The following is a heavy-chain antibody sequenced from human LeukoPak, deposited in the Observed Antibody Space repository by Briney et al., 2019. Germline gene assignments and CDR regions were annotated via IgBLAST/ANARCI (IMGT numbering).Heavy chain of an antibody. J-gene: IGHJ4*02. CDR2: IGAYNGNT. V-gene: IGHV1-18*01. D-gene: IGHD3-3*01. Sequence: GASVKVSCKASGYTFTSYGISWVRQAPGQGLEWMGWIGAYNGNTNYAQKLQGRVTMTTDTSTSTAYMELRSLRSDDTAVYYCASTGYDFWSGYYETGVSTPGFDYWGQGTLVTVSS. CDR3: ASTGYDFWSGYYETGVSTPGFDY. CDR1: GYTFTSYG.